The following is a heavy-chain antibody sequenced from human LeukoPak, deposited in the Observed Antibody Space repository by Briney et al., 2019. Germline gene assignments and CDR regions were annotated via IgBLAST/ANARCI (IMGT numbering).Heavy chain of an antibody. Sequence: PGGSLRLSCAASGFNFNNYAMSWVRRAPGKGPEWVSAISGSAGATYYADSVKGRFTIARDNSKNTVYLQMNSLRADDTAVYYCTKEEELPSFDYWGQGTLVTVSS. V-gene: IGHV3-23*01. D-gene: IGHD1-26*01. J-gene: IGHJ4*02. CDR2: ISGSAGAT. CDR3: TKEEELPSFDY. CDR1: GFNFNNYA.